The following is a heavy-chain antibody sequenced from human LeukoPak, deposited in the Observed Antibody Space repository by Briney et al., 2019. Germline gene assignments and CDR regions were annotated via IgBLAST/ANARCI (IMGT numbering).Heavy chain of an antibody. CDR3: ARAGRAAGGFGY. V-gene: IGHV3-30*03. J-gene: IGHJ4*02. Sequence: GGSLRLSCAASGFSFTMYGIHWVRQAPGKGLEWVAVISTDGNNEYYANSVKGRFTISRDNSKNTVYLQMNSLRAEDTAVYYCARAGRAAGGFGYWGQGTLVTVSS. CDR2: ISTDGNNE. CDR1: GFSFTMYG. D-gene: IGHD6-13*01.